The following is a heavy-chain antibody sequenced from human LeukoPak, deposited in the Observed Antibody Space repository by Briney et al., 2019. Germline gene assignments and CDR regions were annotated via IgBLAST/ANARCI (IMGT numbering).Heavy chain of an antibody. CDR2: IYYSGST. V-gene: IGHV4-39*01. CDR1: GGSISSSSFF. Sequence: SETLSLTCTVSGGSISSSSFFWDWIRQPPGKGLEWIGSIYYSGSTYYNPSLKSRVTISIDTSKNQFSLKLSSVTAADTAVYYCARGLSDYSGQGTLVTVSS. J-gene: IGHJ4*02. CDR3: ARGLSDY.